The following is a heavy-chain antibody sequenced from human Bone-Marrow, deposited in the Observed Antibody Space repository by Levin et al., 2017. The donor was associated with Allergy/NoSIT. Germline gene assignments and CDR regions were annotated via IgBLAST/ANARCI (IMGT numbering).Heavy chain of an antibody. Sequence: GESLKISCKASEDTFTRYYVHWVREAPGQGLEWMGWIKPNSGCTNFAQKFQGKVTMTRDTSISTVYMELSRLTSDDTAMYYCVRGLGTAMVSGSDYWGQGTLVTVSS. J-gene: IGHJ4*02. CDR1: EDTFTRYY. D-gene: IGHD5-18*01. V-gene: IGHV1-2*02. CDR3: VRGLGTAMVSGSDY. CDR2: IKPNSGCT.